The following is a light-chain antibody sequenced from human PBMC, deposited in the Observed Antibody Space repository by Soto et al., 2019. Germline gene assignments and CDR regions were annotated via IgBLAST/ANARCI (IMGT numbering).Light chain of an antibody. V-gene: IGKV1-5*01. CDR3: QQYNSYST. CDR2: DAS. CDR1: QSISSW. J-gene: IGKJ2*01. Sequence: DIQMTQSPSTLSASVGDRVTITCRASQSISSWLAWYQQKPGKAPKLLIYDASSLESGVPSRFSGSGSGTEFTLTISSLQPDDFAPYYYQQYNSYSTFGQGTKLQIK.